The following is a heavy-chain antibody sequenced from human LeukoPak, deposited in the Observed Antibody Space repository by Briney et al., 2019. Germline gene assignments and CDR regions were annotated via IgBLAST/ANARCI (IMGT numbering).Heavy chain of an antibody. CDR3: AKDIRYCSSISCYGSYYYYGMDV. V-gene: IGHV3-30*18. Sequence: GRSLRLSCAASGFTFSSYGMHWVRQAPGKGLEWVAVISYDGSNKYYADFVKGRFTISRDNSKNTLYLQMNSLRAEDTAVYYCAKDIRYCSSISCYGSYYYYGMDVWGQGTTVTVSS. D-gene: IGHD2-2*01. J-gene: IGHJ6*02. CDR2: ISYDGSNK. CDR1: GFTFSSYG.